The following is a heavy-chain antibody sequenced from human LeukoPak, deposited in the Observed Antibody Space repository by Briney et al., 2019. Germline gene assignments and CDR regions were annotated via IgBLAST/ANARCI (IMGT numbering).Heavy chain of an antibody. Sequence: GGSLRLSCAASRFTFTDYGMHWVRQPPGKGLEWVALIWYDGSGKYYADSVKGRFTISRDNAKNTLYLQMNSLRAEDTAVYYCARDYCSSTSCFPDYWGQGTLVTVSS. CDR2: IWYDGSGK. CDR3: ARDYCSSTSCFPDY. J-gene: IGHJ4*02. CDR1: RFTFTDYG. D-gene: IGHD2-2*01. V-gene: IGHV3-33*01.